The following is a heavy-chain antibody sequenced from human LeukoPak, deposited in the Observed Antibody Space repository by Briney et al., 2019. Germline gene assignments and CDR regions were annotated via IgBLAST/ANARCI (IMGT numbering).Heavy chain of an antibody. CDR1: GGSISSGGYY. CDR3: ARAGWDYYDSSGYTYWYFDL. CDR2: IYYSGST. Sequence: SETLSLTFTVSGGSISSGGYYWSWIRQHPGKGLEWLGYIYYSGSTYYNPSLKSRVTISVDTSKNQFSLKLSSVTAADTAVYCCARAGWDYYDSSGYTYWYFDLWGRGTLVTVSS. D-gene: IGHD3-22*01. J-gene: IGHJ2*01. V-gene: IGHV4-31*03.